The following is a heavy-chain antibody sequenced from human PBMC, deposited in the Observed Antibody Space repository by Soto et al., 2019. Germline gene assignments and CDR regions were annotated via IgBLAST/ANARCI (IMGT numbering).Heavy chain of an antibody. Sequence: GASVKISCKASGYTFTSYGISWVRQATGRGLEWMGWISTNNGNTNHAQKLQGRVTNTTITATRTIYMELRSLRCDDTAVYYFAREGAPYGDYDSRAYYYYGMDVWGQGTTVTVSS. CDR1: GYTFTSYG. CDR3: AREGAPYGDYDSRAYYYYGMDV. V-gene: IGHV1-18*04. J-gene: IGHJ6*02. D-gene: IGHD4-17*01. CDR2: ISTNNGNT.